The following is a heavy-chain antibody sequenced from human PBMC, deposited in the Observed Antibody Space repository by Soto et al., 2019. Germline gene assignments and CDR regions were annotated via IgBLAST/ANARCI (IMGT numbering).Heavy chain of an antibody. J-gene: IGHJ5*02. CDR2: IIPIFGTA. V-gene: IGHV1-69*13. Sequence: SVKVSCKASGGTFSSYAISWVRQAPGQGLEWMGGIIPIFGTANYAQKFQGRVTITADESTSTAYMELSSLRSEDTAVYYCARAEGGTIGGNWFDPWGQGTLVTVSS. D-gene: IGHD3-9*01. CDR1: GGTFSSYA. CDR3: ARAEGGTIGGNWFDP.